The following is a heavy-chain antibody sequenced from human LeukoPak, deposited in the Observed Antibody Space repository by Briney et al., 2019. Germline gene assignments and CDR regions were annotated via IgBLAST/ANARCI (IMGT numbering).Heavy chain of an antibody. Sequence: VASVKVSCKASGGTFSSYAISWVRQAPGQGLEWMGGIIPIFGTANYAQKFQGRVTITADESTSTAYMELSSLRSEDTAVYHCASLEMATISFDYWGQGTLVTVS. CDR1: GGTFSSYA. CDR2: IIPIFGTA. J-gene: IGHJ4*02. V-gene: IGHV1-69*13. D-gene: IGHD5-24*01. CDR3: ASLEMATISFDY.